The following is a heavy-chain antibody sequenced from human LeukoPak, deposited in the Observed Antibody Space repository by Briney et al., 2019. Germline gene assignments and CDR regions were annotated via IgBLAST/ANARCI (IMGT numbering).Heavy chain of an antibody. V-gene: IGHV1-69*13. D-gene: IGHD1-14*01. J-gene: IGHJ5*02. CDR1: GYPFSAHF. CDR2: IIPIFGTA. CDR3: ARAGMARINWFDP. Sequence: SVRVSCKASGYPFSAHFLNWVRQAPGQGLEWMGGIIPIFGTANYAQKFQGRVTITADESTSTAYMELSSLRSEDTAVYYCARAGMARINWFDPWGQGTLVTVSS.